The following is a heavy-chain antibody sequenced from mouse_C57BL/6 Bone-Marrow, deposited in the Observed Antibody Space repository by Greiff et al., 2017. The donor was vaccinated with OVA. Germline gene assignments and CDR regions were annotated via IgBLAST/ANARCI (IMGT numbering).Heavy chain of an antibody. CDR3: ARPYYGSSYWFAY. Sequence: VQLVESGAELVRPGTSVKVSCKASGYAFTNYLIEWVKQRPGQGLEWIGVINPGSGGTNYNEKFKGKATLTADKSSSTAYMQLSSLTSEDSAVYFCARPYYGSSYWFAYWGQGTLVTVSA. D-gene: IGHD1-1*01. V-gene: IGHV1-54*01. CDR1: GYAFTNYL. J-gene: IGHJ3*01. CDR2: INPGSGGT.